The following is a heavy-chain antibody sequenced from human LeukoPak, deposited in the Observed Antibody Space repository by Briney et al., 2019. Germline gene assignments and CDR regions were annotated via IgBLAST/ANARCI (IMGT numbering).Heavy chain of an antibody. Sequence: PGGSLSLSSAAPVFSFTEYAMSCVRQAPARGPEWVSRIRVGVETFYSDYVKGRLTLSRDDDRNKVYLQLNNLRVEDTAIYFCAKANWVSNADAVWWGQGTQVTVSS. CDR3: AKANWVSNADAVW. J-gene: IGHJ4*02. D-gene: IGHD1-1*01. V-gene: IGHV3-23*01. CDR1: VFSFTEYA. CDR2: IRVGVET.